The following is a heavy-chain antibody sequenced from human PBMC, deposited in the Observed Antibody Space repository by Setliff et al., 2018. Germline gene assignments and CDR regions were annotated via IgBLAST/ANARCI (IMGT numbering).Heavy chain of an antibody. CDR1: GFTFSSAY. CDR2: ITSKIQGETI. Sequence: GGSLRLSCAGSGFTFSSAYMTWVRQGPGKGLEWVGRITSKIQGETIEYAAPVKGRFTISRDDSKNTMSLQMNSLKTEDTAVYFCATRLGDFWGQGTLVTVSS. J-gene: IGHJ4*02. V-gene: IGHV3-15*01. CDR3: ATRLGDF.